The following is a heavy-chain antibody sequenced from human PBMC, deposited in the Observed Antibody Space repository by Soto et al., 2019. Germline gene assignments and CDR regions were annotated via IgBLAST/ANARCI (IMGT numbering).Heavy chain of an antibody. CDR2: ISYDGTKE. V-gene: IGHV3-30-3*01. CDR3: AGPVGAFVPDFDY. D-gene: IGHD3-16*02. CDR1: GFTLSDFA. Sequence: QVQLVESGGGVVQPGRSLRLSCAASGFTLSDFAMHWVRQAPGRGLEWVAVISYDGTKEYFADSVRGRFTISRDNYNNPLFLQMNNLRPDDTAGYYCAGPVGAFVPDFDYWGQGTLVTVYS. J-gene: IGHJ4*02.